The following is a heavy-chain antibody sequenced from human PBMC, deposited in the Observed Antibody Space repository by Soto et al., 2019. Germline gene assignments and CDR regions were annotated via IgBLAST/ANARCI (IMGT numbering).Heavy chain of an antibody. CDR1: GGTFSSYA. CDR3: ASSDSPYCSSTSCPLGHYGMDV. CDR2: IIPIFGTA. D-gene: IGHD2-2*01. J-gene: IGHJ6*02. V-gene: IGHV1-69*13. Sequence: ASVKVSCKASGGTFSSYAISWVRQAPGQGLEWMGGIIPIFGTANDAQKFQGRVTITADESTSTAYMELSSLRSEDTAVYYCASSDSPYCSSTSCPLGHYGMDVWGQGTTVTVSS.